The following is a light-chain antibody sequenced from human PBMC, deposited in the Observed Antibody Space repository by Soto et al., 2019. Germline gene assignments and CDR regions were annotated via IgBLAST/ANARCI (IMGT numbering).Light chain of an antibody. J-gene: IGLJ1*01. V-gene: IGLV2-14*01. CDR1: SSDIGAYKH. CDR2: EVS. CDR3: SSYTTSSTQV. Sequence: QSVRTEPACVSVSPGQSITISCTGTSSDIGAYKHVSWYQQHPGKAPKLMIYEVSNRPSGVSNRFSGSKSGNTASLTISGLQAEDGADYYCSSYTTSSTQVFGTGTKVTVL.